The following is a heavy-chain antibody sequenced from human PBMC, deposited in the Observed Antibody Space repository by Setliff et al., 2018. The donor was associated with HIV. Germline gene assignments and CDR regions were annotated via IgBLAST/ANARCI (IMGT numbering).Heavy chain of an antibody. Sequence: ASVKVSCKASGGTFSRYPISWVRQAPGQGLEWMGGIVIGNYAQKFQGRVTITADESTSTAYMELSSLTSDDTAVYYCARGNDYVSSGYYLDWGQGTLVTVSS. CDR3: ARGNDYVSSGYYLD. J-gene: IGHJ4*02. D-gene: IGHD3-22*01. V-gene: IGHV1-69*10. CDR1: GGTFSRYP. CDR2: IVIG.